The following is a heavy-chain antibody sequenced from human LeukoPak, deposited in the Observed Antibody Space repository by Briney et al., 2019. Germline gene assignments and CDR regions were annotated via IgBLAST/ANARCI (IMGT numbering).Heavy chain of an antibody. V-gene: IGHV7-4-1*02. D-gene: IGHD2-8*01. Sequence: ASVKVSCKASGYSLTSYALNWVRQAPGQGFEWMGWINTNTGNPTYAQGFTGRFVFSLDTSDNTAYLQISSLQAEDTAVYSCASFFCTSALCYYLDYWGQGTLVTVSS. CDR2: INTNTGNP. J-gene: IGHJ4*02. CDR3: ASFFCTSALCYYLDY. CDR1: GYSLTSYA.